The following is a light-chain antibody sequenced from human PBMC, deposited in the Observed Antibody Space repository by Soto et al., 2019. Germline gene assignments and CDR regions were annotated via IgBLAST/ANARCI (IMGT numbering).Light chain of an antibody. CDR3: RPYYRYPDS. CDR1: QNINNY. V-gene: IGKV1-5*03. CDR2: KAS. Sequence: DIQMTQSPSSLSASVGDRVTITCQASQNINNYLNWYQQKPGKAPKLLIYKASTLKSGVPSRFSGSGSGTEFTLTISSRQLDDFAAYHFRPYYRYPDSFGQQTKADI. J-gene: IGKJ1*01.